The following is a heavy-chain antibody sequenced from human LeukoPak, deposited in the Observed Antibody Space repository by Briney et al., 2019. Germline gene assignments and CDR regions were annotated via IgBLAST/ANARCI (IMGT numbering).Heavy chain of an antibody. CDR3: ATTPGEGSEYFQY. D-gene: IGHD3-10*01. CDR1: GFTFDDYA. V-gene: IGHV3-43*02. Sequence: GGSLRLSCAASGFTFDDYAIDWVRQAPGKGLEWVSLISGGGERTYYTESVKGRFTISRDNSKNTLYLQMNSLSSEDTAFYFCATTPGEGSEYFQYWGQGTLVTVSS. J-gene: IGHJ1*01. CDR2: ISGGGERT.